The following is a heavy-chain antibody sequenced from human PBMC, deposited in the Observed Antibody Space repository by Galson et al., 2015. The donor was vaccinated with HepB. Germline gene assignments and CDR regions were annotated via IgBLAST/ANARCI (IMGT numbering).Heavy chain of an antibody. CDR2: ISGSGGST. D-gene: IGHD3-22*01. CDR1: GFTFNNYA. CDR3: AKAYGSTGYYSFDH. Sequence: SLRLSCAASGFTFNNYAMSWVRQAPGKGLEWVSTISGSGGSTYYADSVKGRFTISRDNSKNMLYLQMISLRAEDTAVYFCAKAYGSTGYYSFDHWGQGTQVTVSS. V-gene: IGHV3-23*01. J-gene: IGHJ4*02.